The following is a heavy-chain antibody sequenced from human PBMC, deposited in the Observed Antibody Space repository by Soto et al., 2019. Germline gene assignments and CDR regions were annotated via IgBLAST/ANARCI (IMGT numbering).Heavy chain of an antibody. D-gene: IGHD1-20*01. CDR3: ARDSSRYNWNQGPYYYYGMDV. CDR1: GFTFSSYS. V-gene: IGHV3-48*01. J-gene: IGHJ6*02. CDR2: ISSSSSTI. Sequence: GGSLRLSCAASGFTFSSYSMNWVLQAPGKGLEWVSYISSSSSTIYYADSVKGRFTISRDDAKNSLYLQMNSLRAEDTAVYYCARDSSRYNWNQGPYYYYGMDVWGQGTTVTVSS.